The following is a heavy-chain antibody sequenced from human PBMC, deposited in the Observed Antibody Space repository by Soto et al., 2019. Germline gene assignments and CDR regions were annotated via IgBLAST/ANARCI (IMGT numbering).Heavy chain of an antibody. CDR3: ARSGKWELLNYFDY. Sequence: ASVKVSCKASGYTFTSYAMHWVRQAPGQRLEWMGWINAGNGNTKYSQKFQGRVTITRGTSASTAYMELSSLRSEDTAVYYCARSGKWELLNYFDYWGQGTLVTVSS. CDR2: INAGNGNT. CDR1: GYTFTSYA. D-gene: IGHD1-26*01. J-gene: IGHJ4*02. V-gene: IGHV1-3*01.